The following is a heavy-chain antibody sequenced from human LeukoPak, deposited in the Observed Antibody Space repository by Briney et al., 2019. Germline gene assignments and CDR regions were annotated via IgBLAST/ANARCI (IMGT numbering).Heavy chain of an antibody. D-gene: IGHD3-3*01. CDR3: ARGGVTIFGVVSHPWDV. CDR2: IKQDGSEK. V-gene: IGHV3-7*01. J-gene: IGHJ6*04. CDR1: GFTFSSYW. Sequence: GGSLRLSCAASGFTFSSYWMSWVRQAPGKGLEWVANIKQDGSEKYYVDSVKGRFTISRDNAKNSLYLQMNSLRAEDTAAYYCARGGVTIFGVVSHPWDVWGNGTTVTASS.